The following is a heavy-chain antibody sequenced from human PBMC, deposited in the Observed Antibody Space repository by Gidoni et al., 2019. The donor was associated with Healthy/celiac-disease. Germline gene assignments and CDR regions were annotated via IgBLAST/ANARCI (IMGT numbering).Heavy chain of an antibody. V-gene: IGHV2-70*01. J-gene: IGHJ4*02. CDR3: ARTPYYYDSSGYYYDLDY. CDR2: IDWDDDK. D-gene: IGHD3-22*01. Sequence: QVTLRESGPALVKPTQTLTLTCTFSGFSLSTSGMCVSWIRQPPGKALEWLALIDWDDDKYYSTSLKTRLTISKDTSKNQVVLTMTNMDPVDTATYYCARTPYYYDSSGYYYDLDYWGQGTLVTVSS. CDR1: GFSLSTSGMC.